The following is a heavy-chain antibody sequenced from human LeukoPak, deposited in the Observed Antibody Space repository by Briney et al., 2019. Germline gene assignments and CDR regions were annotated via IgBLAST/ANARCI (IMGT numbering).Heavy chain of an antibody. CDR2: ISWNSGSI. CDR1: GFTFDDYA. V-gene: IGHV3-9*01. CDR3: AKDRQPVYYYYYMDV. J-gene: IGHJ6*03. Sequence: GRSLRLSCAASGFTFDDYAMLWVRQAPGKGLEWVSGISWNSGSIGYADSVKGRFTISRDNAKNSLYPQMNSLRAEDTALYYCAKDRQPVYYYYYMDVWGKGTTVTISS. D-gene: IGHD5-18*01.